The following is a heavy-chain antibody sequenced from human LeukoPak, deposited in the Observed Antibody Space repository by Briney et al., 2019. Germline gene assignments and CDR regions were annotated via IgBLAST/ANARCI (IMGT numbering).Heavy chain of an antibody. CDR3: APGPYSYAPLYYGMDV. CDR1: GFTFSSYW. D-gene: IGHD5-18*01. J-gene: IGHJ6*02. Sequence: GGSLRLSCAASGFTFSSYWMNWVRQAPGKGLVWVSRIASDGSSTTYADSVKGRFSISRDNAKNTLYLQMNSLRVEDTAVYYCAPGPYSYAPLYYGMDVWGQGTTVTVSS. CDR2: IASDGSST. V-gene: IGHV3-74*01.